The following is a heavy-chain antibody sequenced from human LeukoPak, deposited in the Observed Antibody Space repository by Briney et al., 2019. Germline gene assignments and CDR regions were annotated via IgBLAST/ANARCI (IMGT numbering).Heavy chain of an antibody. CDR2: ISSSSSYI. CDR3: AKGARSSSGYTTD. V-gene: IGHV3-21*04. D-gene: IGHD3-22*01. Sequence: GGSLRLSCAASGFTFSSYSMNWVRQAPGKGLEWVSSISSSSSYIYYADSVKGRFTISRDNAKNSLYLQMSSLKTEDTAFYYCAKGARSSSGYTTDWGQGTLVTVSS. J-gene: IGHJ4*02. CDR1: GFTFSSYS.